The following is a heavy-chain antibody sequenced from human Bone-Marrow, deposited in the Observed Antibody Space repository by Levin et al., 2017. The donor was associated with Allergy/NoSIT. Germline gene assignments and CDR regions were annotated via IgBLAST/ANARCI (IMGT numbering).Heavy chain of an antibody. J-gene: IGHJ4*02. CDR3: ARGGCSSTSCLDY. Sequence: PGGSLRLSCAASGFTFRSNWMHWVRQAPGKGLVWVSRINNDGSNTNYADSVTGRFTIFRDNAKNTLYLQMNSLRAEDTAVYYCARGGCSSTSCLDYWGQGTLVTVSS. CDR1: GFTFRSNW. D-gene: IGHD2-2*01. V-gene: IGHV3-74*01. CDR2: INNDGSNT.